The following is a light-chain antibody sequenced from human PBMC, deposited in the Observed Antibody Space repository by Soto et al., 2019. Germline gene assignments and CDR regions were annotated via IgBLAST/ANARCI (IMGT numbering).Light chain of an antibody. CDR3: QQYNSYSWT. J-gene: IGKJ1*01. CDR1: HYISMW. CDR2: DAS. Sequence: DIQMPQSPSPRSSSFGDRVSFTCRASHYISMWLAWYQQRPGKAPSVLITDASKLESGVPSRFSVSGSGTEFTLTISSLKNDDFATYYCQQYNSYSWTFGQGTKVDIK. V-gene: IGKV1-5*01.